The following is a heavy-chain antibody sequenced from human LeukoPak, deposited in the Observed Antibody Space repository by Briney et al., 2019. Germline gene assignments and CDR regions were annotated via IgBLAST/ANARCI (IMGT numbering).Heavy chain of an antibody. CDR2: IIPILGIA. J-gene: IGHJ4*02. CDR3: ARGILGYSGYDEDY. D-gene: IGHD5-12*01. CDR1: GGTFSSYA. V-gene: IGHV1-69*04. Sequence: ASVKVSCKASGGTFSSYAISWVRQTPRQGLEWMGRIIPILGIANYAQKFQGRVTITADKSTSTAYMELSSLRSEDTAVYYCARGILGYSGYDEDYWGQGTLVTVSS.